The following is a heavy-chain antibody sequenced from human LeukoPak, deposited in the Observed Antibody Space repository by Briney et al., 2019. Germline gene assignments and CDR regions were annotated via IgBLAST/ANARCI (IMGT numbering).Heavy chain of an antibody. CDR2: IYDTGTT. CDR3: ARERDYFDP. D-gene: IGHD4-11*01. J-gene: IGHJ5*02. CDR1: GGSLSSKY. Sequence: SDTLSLTCTVSGGSLSSKYWSWLRQPPGKGLEWIGNIYDTGTTNYNPSLKSRVTISVDTSKNQVSLKLSSVTAADTALYYCARERDYFDPWGQGTLVTVSS. V-gene: IGHV4-59*01.